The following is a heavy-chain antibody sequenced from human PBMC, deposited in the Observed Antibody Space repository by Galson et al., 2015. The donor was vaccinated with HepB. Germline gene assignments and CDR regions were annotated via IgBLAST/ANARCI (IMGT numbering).Heavy chain of an antibody. D-gene: IGHD3-22*01. CDR1: GYTLTELS. V-gene: IGHV1-24*01. CDR3: ATVSSGTYYYDSVGCY. CDR2: FDPEDGET. J-gene: IGHJ4*02. Sequence: SVKVSCKVSGYTLTELSMHWVRQAPGKGLEWMGGFDPEDGETIYAQKFQGRVTMTEDTSTDTAYMELSSLRSEDTAVYYCATVSSGTYYYDSVGCYWGQGTLVTVSS.